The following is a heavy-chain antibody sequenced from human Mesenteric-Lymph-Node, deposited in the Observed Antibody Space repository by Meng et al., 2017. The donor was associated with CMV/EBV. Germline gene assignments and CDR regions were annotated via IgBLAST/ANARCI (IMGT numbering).Heavy chain of an antibody. V-gene: IGHV3-23*01. J-gene: IGHJ4*02. CDR1: GFTFNNYA. Sequence: CAASGFTFNNYAMSWVCQAAGKGLEWVSAVRGSGGSTYFPDSVKGRFTISRDNSKNTLYLQMNSLRAEDTAVYYCAKDGSANYYYFDYWGQGTLVTVSS. D-gene: IGHD4/OR15-4a*01. CDR2: VRGSGGST. CDR3: AKDGSANYYYFDY.